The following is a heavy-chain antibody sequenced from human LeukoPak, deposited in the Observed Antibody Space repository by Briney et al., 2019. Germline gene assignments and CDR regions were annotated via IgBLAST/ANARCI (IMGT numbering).Heavy chain of an antibody. V-gene: IGHV4-34*01. J-gene: IGHJ5*02. CDR3: ARGRCSSTSCYKSQRWFDP. Sequence: SETLSLTCAVYGGSFSGYYWSWIRQPPGKGLEWIGEINHSGSTNYNPSLKSRVTISVDTSKNQFSLKLSSVTAADTAVYYCARGRCSSTSCYKSQRWFDPRGQGTLVTVSS. D-gene: IGHD2-2*02. CDR2: INHSGST. CDR1: GGSFSGYY.